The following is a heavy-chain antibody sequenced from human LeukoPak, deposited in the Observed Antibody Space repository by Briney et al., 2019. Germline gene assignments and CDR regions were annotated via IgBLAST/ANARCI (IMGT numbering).Heavy chain of an antibody. J-gene: IGHJ4*02. Sequence: GGSLRLSCVASGFIFSNYGMSWVRQVPGKGLEWVSSVRVDGHTTFYADSVKGRFTISRDNSKNTLYLQMNSLRAEDTAVYYCARDLQRYDYWGQGTLVTVSS. CDR3: ARDLQRYDY. V-gene: IGHV3-23*01. CDR2: VRVDGHTT. D-gene: IGHD1-1*01. CDR1: GFIFSNYG.